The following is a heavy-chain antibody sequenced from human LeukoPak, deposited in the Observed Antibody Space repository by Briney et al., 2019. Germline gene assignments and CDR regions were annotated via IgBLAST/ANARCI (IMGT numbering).Heavy chain of an antibody. CDR1: GGSISSGGYY. D-gene: IGHD5-12*01. CDR3: ARDRGPYSGYDSYYFDY. V-gene: IGHV4-31*03. CDR2: IYYSGST. J-gene: IGHJ4*02. Sequence: SQTLSLTCTVSGGSISSGGYYWSWIRQHPGKGLEWIGYIYYSGSTYYNPSLKSRVTISVNTSKNQFSLKLSSVTAADTAVYYCARDRGPYSGYDSYYFDYWGQGTLVTVSS.